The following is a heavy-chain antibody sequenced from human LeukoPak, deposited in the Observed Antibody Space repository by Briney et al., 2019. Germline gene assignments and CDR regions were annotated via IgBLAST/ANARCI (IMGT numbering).Heavy chain of an antibody. CDR3: ARGRITMVRGVKGAIVF. CDR2: INPNSGGT. Sequence: GASVKVACQASGYTFTGYYMHWVRQAPGQGLEWMGWINPNSGGTNYAQKIQGRVTMTRDTSISTAYMELSRLRSDDTAVYYCARGRITMVRGVKGAIVFWGQGTLVTVSS. J-gene: IGHJ4*02. D-gene: IGHD3-10*01. V-gene: IGHV1-2*02. CDR1: GYTFTGYY.